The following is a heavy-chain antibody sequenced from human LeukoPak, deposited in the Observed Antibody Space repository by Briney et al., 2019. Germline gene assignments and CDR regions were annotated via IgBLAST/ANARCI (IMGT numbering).Heavy chain of an antibody. V-gene: IGHV4-59*01. CDR1: GGSISSYY. Sequence: SETLSLTCTVSGGSISSYYWSWIRQPPGKGLEWIGYIYYSGSTNYNPSLKSRVTISVDTSKNQFSLKLSSVTAADTAVYYCARNDYGDPPFDYWGQGTLVTVSS. CDR3: ARNDYGDPPFDY. D-gene: IGHD4-17*01. CDR2: IYYSGST. J-gene: IGHJ4*02.